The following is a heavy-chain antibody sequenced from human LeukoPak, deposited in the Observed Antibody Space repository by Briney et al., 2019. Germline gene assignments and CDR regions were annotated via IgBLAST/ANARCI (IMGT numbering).Heavy chain of an antibody. CDR3: AKGGVALSGS. D-gene: IGHD2-15*01. J-gene: IGHJ5*02. Sequence: QSGGSLRLSCAASGFTFNTYAMSWVRQAPGKGLEWVSAISGSGGNTYYADSVKGRFTISRDNSKNTLYLQMNSLRDEDTAIYFCAKGGVALSGSWGQGTLVTVSS. V-gene: IGHV3-23*01. CDR2: ISGSGGNT. CDR1: GFTFNTYA.